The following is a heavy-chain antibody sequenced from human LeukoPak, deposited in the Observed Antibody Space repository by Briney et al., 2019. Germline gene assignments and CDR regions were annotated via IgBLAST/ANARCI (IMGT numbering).Heavy chain of an antibody. CDR3: ARALVGFGELWDY. J-gene: IGHJ4*02. V-gene: IGHV1-2*02. CDR1: GYTFIGYY. CDR2: INPNSGGT. Sequence: VSVKVSCKASGYTFIGYYMHWVRQAPGQGLEWMGWINPNSGGTNYAQKFQGRVTMTRDTSISTAYMELSRLRSDDTAVYYCARALVGFGELWDYWGQGTLVTVSS. D-gene: IGHD3-10*01.